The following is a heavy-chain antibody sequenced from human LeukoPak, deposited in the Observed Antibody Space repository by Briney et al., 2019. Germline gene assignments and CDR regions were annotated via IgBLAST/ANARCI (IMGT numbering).Heavy chain of an antibody. D-gene: IGHD3-22*01. CDR3: ARPPDSLANAYDV. CDR2: IDPDGVGS. J-gene: IGHJ3*01. V-gene: IGHV3-74*01. Sequence: PGGSLRLSCTASGFSLNKHWMHWVRQAPGGGLVWVSRIDPDGVGSDSADSVRGRFTISRDNARNTLYLQMESLRAEDTAVYYCARPPDSLANAYDVWGQGTMVTVYS. CDR1: GFSLNKHW.